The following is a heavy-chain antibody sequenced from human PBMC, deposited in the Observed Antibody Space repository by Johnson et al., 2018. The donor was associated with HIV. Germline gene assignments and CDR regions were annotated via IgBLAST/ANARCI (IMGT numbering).Heavy chain of an antibody. CDR2: ISSSGSNI. CDR3: AKVRRRGDVEMATIVDAFDA. Sequence: QMQLVESGGGLVKPGGSPRLSCAASGFTFSDHYMAWIRQAPGKGLEWVSYISSSGSNIYYADSVKGRFTVSRDNSNNTLYLHMSSLRAEDTAVYDCAKVRRRGDVEMATIVDAFDAWGQGTMVTGSS. D-gene: IGHD5-24*01. CDR1: GFTFSDHY. V-gene: IGHV3-11*01. J-gene: IGHJ3*01.